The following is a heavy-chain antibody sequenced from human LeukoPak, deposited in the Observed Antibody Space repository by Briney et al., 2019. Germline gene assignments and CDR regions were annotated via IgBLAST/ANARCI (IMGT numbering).Heavy chain of an antibody. V-gene: IGHV1-8*03. CDR2: MNPNSGNT. Sequence: GASVKVSCKASGYTFTGYYMHWVRQAPGQGLEWMGWMNPNSGNTGYAQKFQGRVTITRNTSISTAYMELSSLRSEDTAVYYCARVSGWYDLGYWGQGTLVTVSS. J-gene: IGHJ4*02. CDR1: GYTFTGYY. D-gene: IGHD6-19*01. CDR3: ARVSGWYDLGY.